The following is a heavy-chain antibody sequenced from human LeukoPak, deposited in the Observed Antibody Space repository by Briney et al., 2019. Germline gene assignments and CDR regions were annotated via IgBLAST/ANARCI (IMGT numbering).Heavy chain of an antibody. J-gene: IGHJ4*02. V-gene: IGHV4-39*01. CDR2: IYYSGST. CDR1: GGSISSSSYY. Sequence: PSXXLSLTCTVSGGSISSSSYYWGWIRQPPGKGLEWIGRIYYSGSTYDNPSRKSRITISVDTSKNQFSLKLSSVTAADTAVYYCARHFDYWGQGTLVTVSS. CDR3: ARHFDY.